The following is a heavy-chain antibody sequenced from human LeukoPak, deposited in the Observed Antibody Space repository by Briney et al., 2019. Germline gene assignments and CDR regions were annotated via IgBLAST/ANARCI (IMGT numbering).Heavy chain of an antibody. CDR1: GFTFSDYY. D-gene: IGHD6-13*01. Sequence: GGSLRLSCTASGFTFSDYYMSWFRQAPGKGLEWLSHISGSGRTIHYADSVKGRLTASRDTAKNSLYLQMNDLRAEDTAVYYCAKGGDSSSSLLDYWGQGTLVTVSS. CDR2: ISGSGRTI. J-gene: IGHJ4*02. CDR3: AKGGDSSSSLLDY. V-gene: IGHV3-11*04.